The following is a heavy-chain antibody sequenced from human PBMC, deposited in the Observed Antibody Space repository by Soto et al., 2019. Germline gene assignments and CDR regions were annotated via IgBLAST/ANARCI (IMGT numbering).Heavy chain of an antibody. CDR2: IIPIFGTA. CDR1: GYTFTSYD. CDR3: ARDPPGGGYSYGFDAFDI. D-gene: IGHD5-18*01. Sequence: GASVKVSCKASGYTFTSYDINWVRQATGQGLEWMGGIIPIFGTANYAQKFQGRVTITADESTSTAYMELSSLRSEDTAVYYCARDPPGGGYSYGFDAFDIWGQGTMVTVSS. V-gene: IGHV1-69*13. J-gene: IGHJ3*02.